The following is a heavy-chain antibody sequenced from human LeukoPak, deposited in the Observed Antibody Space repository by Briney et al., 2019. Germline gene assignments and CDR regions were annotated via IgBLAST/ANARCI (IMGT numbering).Heavy chain of an antibody. D-gene: IGHD5-18*01. J-gene: IGHJ4*02. V-gene: IGHV3-11*05. CDR3: AKDHKVIRGYSYGVFDY. CDR2: ISASGSYT. Sequence: GGSLRLSCAASGFSFSDEYMSWIRQAPGQGPEWISYISASGSYTYYADSVKGRFTISRDNSKNTLYLQMNSLRAEDTAVYYCAKDHKVIRGYSYGVFDYWGQGTLVTVSS. CDR1: GFSFSDEY.